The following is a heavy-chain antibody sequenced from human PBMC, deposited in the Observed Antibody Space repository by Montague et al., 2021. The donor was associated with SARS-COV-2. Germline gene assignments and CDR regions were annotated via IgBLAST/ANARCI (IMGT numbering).Heavy chain of an antibody. D-gene: IGHD2-2*02. J-gene: IGHJ4*02. CDR3: AREGLGYCSSTGCYRGFDY. CDR1: GGSISSYY. CDR2: IYYSGST. V-gene: IGHV4-59*01. Sequence: SETLSLTCTVSGGSISSYYWSWIRQPPGKGLEWIGYIYYSGSTNYNPSLKSRVTISVDTSKNQFSLKLSSVTAADTAVYYCAREGLGYCSSTGCYRGFDYWGQGTLDTVSS.